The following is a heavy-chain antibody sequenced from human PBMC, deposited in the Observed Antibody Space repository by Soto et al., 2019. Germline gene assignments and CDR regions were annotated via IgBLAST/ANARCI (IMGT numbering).Heavy chain of an antibody. CDR1: GYTFTTYG. V-gene: IGHV1-18*01. J-gene: IGHJ3*02. Sequence: GASVKVSCKASGYTFTTYGISWVRQAPGQGLEWMGWISAYNGNTNYPQRLQGRVTMTTDTPTSTAYMELRSLRSDDTAVYYCARDPQKIPMVFEGPNHGLDIWGQGTMVTVSS. CDR3: ARDPQKIPMVFEGPNHGLDI. CDR2: ISAYNGNT. D-gene: IGHD3-10*01.